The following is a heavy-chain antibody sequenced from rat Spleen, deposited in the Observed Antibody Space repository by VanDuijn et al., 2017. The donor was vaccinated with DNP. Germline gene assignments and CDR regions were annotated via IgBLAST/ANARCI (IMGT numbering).Heavy chain of an antibody. CDR3: AIGVYGGYEDWFAH. Sequence: EVQLVESGGGLVQPGRSLKLSCAASGFTFNKYGMAWVRQAPTKGLEWVASISTGGNNAYYRDSVKGRFTISRDNAKNTQYLQMDSLRSEDTATYCCAIGVYGGYEDWFAHWGRGILVTVSS. V-gene: IGHV5S13*01. CDR1: GFTFNKYG. J-gene: IGHJ3*01. D-gene: IGHD1-11*01. CDR2: ISTGGNNA.